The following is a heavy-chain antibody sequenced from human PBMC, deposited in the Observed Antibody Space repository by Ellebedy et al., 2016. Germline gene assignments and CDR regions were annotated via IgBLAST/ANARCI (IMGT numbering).Heavy chain of an antibody. CDR3: ARDQTIYYYYGMDV. CDR1: GGTFSSYP. CDR2: ISAYNGNT. D-gene: IGHD1-7*01. Sequence: ASVKVSCKASGGTFSSYPISWVRQAPGQGLEWMGWISAYNGNTNYAQKLQGRVTMTTDTSTSTAYMELRSLRSDDTAVYYCARDQTIYYYYGMDVWGQGTTVTVSS. J-gene: IGHJ6*02. V-gene: IGHV1-18*01.